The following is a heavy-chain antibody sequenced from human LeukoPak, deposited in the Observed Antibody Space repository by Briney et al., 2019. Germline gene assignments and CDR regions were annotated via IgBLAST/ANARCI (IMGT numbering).Heavy chain of an antibody. Sequence: SGGSLRLSCAASGFTFSSYGMHWVRQAPGKGLEWVAVISYDGSNKYYADSVKGRFTISRDNSKNTLYLQMNSLRAEDTAVYYCAKKYSSGWPFDYWGQGTLVTVSS. CDR2: ISYDGSNK. CDR1: GFTFSSYG. D-gene: IGHD6-19*01. J-gene: IGHJ4*02. V-gene: IGHV3-30*18. CDR3: AKKYSSGWPFDY.